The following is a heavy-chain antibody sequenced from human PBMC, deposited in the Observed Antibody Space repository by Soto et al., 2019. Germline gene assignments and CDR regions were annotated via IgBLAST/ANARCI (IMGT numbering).Heavy chain of an antibody. J-gene: IGHJ4*02. Sequence: PGGSLRLSCAASGFTFSSYGMHWVRQAPGKGLEWVAVISYDGSNKYYADSVKGRFTISRDNSKNTLYLQMNSLRAEDTAVYYCAKDFTVYPDYGDLPGYWGQGTLVTVSS. CDR1: GFTFSSYG. D-gene: IGHD4-17*01. CDR3: AKDFTVYPDYGDLPGY. V-gene: IGHV3-30*18. CDR2: ISYDGSNK.